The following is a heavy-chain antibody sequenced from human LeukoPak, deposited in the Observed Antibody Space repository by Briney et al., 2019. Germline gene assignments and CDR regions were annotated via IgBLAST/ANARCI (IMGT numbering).Heavy chain of an antibody. CDR3: ARRVLMSSAGVPDTWLDP. Sequence: NTSETLSLTCTASGSSVSNYYWNWIRQPPGKGLEWLGHISYSGSTIYNPSLNSRVTISLDTSKNQFSLSLNSVTAADTAVSFCARRVLMSSAGVPDTWLDPWGQGTLVTVSS. J-gene: IGHJ5*02. D-gene: IGHD6-19*01. CDR2: ISYSGST. V-gene: IGHV4-59*08. CDR1: GSSVSNYY.